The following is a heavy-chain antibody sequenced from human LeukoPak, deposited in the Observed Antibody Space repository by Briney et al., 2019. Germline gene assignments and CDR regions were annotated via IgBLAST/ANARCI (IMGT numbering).Heavy chain of an antibody. CDR2: IYSTGSA. J-gene: IGHJ4*01. D-gene: IGHD3-22*01. CDR3: ARHRDYYDT. V-gene: IGHV4-59*08. Sequence: SETLSLTCTVSGSSINNNFWTWIRQPPGKGLEWIGHIYSTGSANYNPSLRSRVLISGDTSKNQISPKLTSVTAADTAVYFCARHRDYYDTWGHGTLVTVSS. CDR1: GSSINNNF.